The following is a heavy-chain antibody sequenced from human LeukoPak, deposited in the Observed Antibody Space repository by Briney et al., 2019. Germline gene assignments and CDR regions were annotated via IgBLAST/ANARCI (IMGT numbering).Heavy chain of an antibody. D-gene: IGHD2-21*01. J-gene: IGHJ4*02. CDR3: AKSRPLFPGED. V-gene: IGHV3-53*01. CDR1: EFSVGSNY. CDR2: IYSGGST. Sequence: GGSLRLSCAASEFSVGSNYMTWVRQAPGKGLEWVSLIYSGGSTYYADSVKGRFTISRDNAKNSLYLQMNSLRAEDTAVYYCAKSRPLFPGEDWGQGTLVTVPS.